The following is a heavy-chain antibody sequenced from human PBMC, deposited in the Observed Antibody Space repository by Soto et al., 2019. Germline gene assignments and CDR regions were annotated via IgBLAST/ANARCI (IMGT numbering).Heavy chain of an antibody. CDR3: ARGGRILWFGELSQNYFDY. CDR1: GFTFSSYA. D-gene: IGHD3-10*01. CDR2: ISSNGGST. Sequence: GGSLRLSCAASGFTFSSYAMHWVRQAPGKGLEYVSAISSNGGSTYYANSVKGRFTISRDNSKNTLYLQMGSLRAEDMAVYYCARGGRILWFGELSQNYFDYWGQGTLVTVSS. J-gene: IGHJ4*02. V-gene: IGHV3-64*01.